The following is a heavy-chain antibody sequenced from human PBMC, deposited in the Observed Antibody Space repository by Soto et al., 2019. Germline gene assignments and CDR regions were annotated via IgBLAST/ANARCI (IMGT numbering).Heavy chain of an antibody. J-gene: IGHJ4*02. Sequence: QVQLEQSEIEVKKPGSSVKVPCKASGGAISWVRQAPGQGFEWLAGIVPTYRTIKYGQKFPDRLTITADYMSLTRLRPGDTAVYYCVSSRSVPRDMYFGSWSSLDDWGQGTLV. CDR3: VSSRSVPRDMYFGSWSSLDD. CDR2: IVPTYRTI. V-gene: IGHV1-69*01. D-gene: IGHD3-10*01. CDR1: GGA.